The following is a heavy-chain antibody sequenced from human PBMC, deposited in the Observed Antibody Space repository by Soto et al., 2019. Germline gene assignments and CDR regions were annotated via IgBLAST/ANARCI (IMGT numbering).Heavy chain of an antibody. CDR1: GGTFSSYA. J-gene: IGHJ3*02. CDR3: AKVSPYYDSSGNPEAFDI. CDR2: IIPILGIA. V-gene: IGHV1-69*04. D-gene: IGHD3-22*01. Sequence: GAAVKVSCKASGGTFSSYAISWVRQAPGQGLEWMGRIIPILGIANYAQKFQGRVTITADKSTSTAYMELSSLRSEDTAVYYCAKVSPYYDSSGNPEAFDICGQGTMVTVSS.